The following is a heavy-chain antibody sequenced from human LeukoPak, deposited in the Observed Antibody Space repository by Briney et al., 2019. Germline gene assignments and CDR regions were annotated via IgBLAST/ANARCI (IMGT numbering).Heavy chain of an antibody. V-gene: IGHV4-4*07. J-gene: IGHJ3*02. CDR1: GGSISSFY. Sequence: SETLSPTCIVSGGSISSFYWSCIRQPAGKRLERIGRIYTSGTTDYNPPLKSRVTMSVATSKNHFSLKLTSVSAADPAVYSCARDFRPGLQFLGVFDIWGQGTVVTVSS. CDR3: ARDFRPGLQFLGVFDI. CDR2: IYTSGTT. D-gene: IGHD3-3*01.